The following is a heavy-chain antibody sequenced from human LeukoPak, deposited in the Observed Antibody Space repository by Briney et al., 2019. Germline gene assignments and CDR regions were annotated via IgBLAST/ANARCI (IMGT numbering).Heavy chain of an antibody. J-gene: IGHJ6*02. V-gene: IGHV3-21*01. D-gene: IGHD3-3*01. Sequence: PGGSLRLSCAASGFTFSSYSMNWVRQAPGKGLEWVSSISSSSSYIYYADSVKGRFTISRDNAKNSLYLQMNSLRAEDTAVYYCATTIWEYYGMDVWGQGTTVTVSS. CDR3: ATTIWEYYGMDV. CDR2: ISSSSSYI. CDR1: GFTFSSYS.